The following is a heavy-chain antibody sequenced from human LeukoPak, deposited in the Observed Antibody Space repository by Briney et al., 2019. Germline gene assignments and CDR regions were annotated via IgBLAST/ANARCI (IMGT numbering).Heavy chain of an antibody. Sequence: SETLSLTCTVSGGSINDYYWNWIRQPPGKGLEWIGYIYDNRGTNYNPSLRSRVTISLDTSKHEFSLKVNSVTAADTAIYYCASGIGFYGLGSLDFWGQGALVAVSS. CDR2: IYDNRGT. CDR1: GGSINDYY. D-gene: IGHD3-10*01. V-gene: IGHV4-59*08. J-gene: IGHJ4*02. CDR3: ASGIGFYGLGSLDF.